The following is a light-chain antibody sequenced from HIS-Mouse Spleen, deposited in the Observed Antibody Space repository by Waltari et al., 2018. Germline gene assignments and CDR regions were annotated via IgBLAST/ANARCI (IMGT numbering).Light chain of an antibody. CDR3: NSRDSSSNHLV. CDR1: SLRSYY. Sequence: SSELTQDPAVSVALGQTVRITCQGDSLRSYYASWYQQKPGQAPVLVIYDKIKRPSGIPGRFSGSSSGNTASLTITGDQAEDEADYYCNSRDSSSNHLVFGGGTKLTVI. V-gene: IGLV3-19*01. CDR2: DKI. J-gene: IGLJ3*02.